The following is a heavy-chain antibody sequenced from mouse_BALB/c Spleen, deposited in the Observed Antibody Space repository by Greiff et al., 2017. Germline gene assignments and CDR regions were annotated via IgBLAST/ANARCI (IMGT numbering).Heavy chain of an antibody. D-gene: IGHD4-1*01. CDR2: IWAGGST. V-gene: IGHV2-9*02. CDR3: ARDPGTSTGYFDY. CDR1: GFSLTSYG. J-gene: IGHJ2*01. Sequence: VQLVESGPGLVAPSQSLSITCTVSGFSLTSYGVHWVRQPPGKGLEWLGVIWAGGSTNYNSALMSRLSISKDNSKSQVFLKMNSLQTDDTAMYYCARDPGTSTGYFDYWGQGTTLTVSS.